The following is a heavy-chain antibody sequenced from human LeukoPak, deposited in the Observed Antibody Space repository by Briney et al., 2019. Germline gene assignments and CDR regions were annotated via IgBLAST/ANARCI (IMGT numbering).Heavy chain of an antibody. J-gene: IGHJ3*02. CDR1: GGSISSDGYY. V-gene: IGHV4-31*03. CDR2: IYYSGTT. CDR3: AGYRGSGGRLAFDI. D-gene: IGHD2-15*01. Sequence: PSETLSLTCTVSGGSISSDGYYWTWIRQHPGKGLEWIGYIYYSGTTYYNPSLESRVTLSVDTSKNQFSLRLSSVTAADTAVYYCAGYRGSGGRLAFDIWGQGTMATVSS.